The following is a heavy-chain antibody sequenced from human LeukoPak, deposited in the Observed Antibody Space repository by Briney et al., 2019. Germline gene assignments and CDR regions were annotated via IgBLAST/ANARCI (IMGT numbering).Heavy chain of an antibody. CDR2: IYYSGST. V-gene: IGHV4-59*01. Sequence: SETLSLTCTVSGGSISSYYWTWIRQPPGKGLEWIGYIYYSGSTNYNPSLESRVTISVDTSKNQFSLKLSSVTAADTAVYYCARVGYCGGDCFGYWGQGTLVTVSS. CDR1: GGSISSYY. CDR3: ARVGYCGGDCFGY. D-gene: IGHD2-21*02. J-gene: IGHJ4*02.